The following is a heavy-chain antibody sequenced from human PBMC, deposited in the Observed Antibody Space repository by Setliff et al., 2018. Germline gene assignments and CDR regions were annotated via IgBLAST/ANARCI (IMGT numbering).Heavy chain of an antibody. CDR3: ARDRGSGSYFLRYFDY. CDR2: ISSSSSTI. J-gene: IGHJ4*02. Sequence: PGGSLRLSCAASGFTFSSYSMNWVRQAPGKGLEWVSYISSSSSTIYYADSVKGRFTISRDNAKNSLYLQMNSLRAEDTAVYYCARDRGSGSYFLRYFDYWGQGTLVTVSS. CDR1: GFTFSSYS. D-gene: IGHD1-26*01. V-gene: IGHV3-48*01.